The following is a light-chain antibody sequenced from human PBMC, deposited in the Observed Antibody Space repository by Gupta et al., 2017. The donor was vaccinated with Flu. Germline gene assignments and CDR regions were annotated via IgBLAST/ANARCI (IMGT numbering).Light chain of an antibody. Sequence: EIVLTQSPATLSLSPGERVTLFCRASHSISNFLAWYQHKPGQAPRLLIYDASNRAAGIPARFSGSGSGTDFTLTISSLEPEDFAVYYCQQRSNWPPFTFGGGTKVEIK. CDR3: QQRSNWPPFT. CDR2: DAS. V-gene: IGKV3-11*01. CDR1: HSISNF. J-gene: IGKJ4*01.